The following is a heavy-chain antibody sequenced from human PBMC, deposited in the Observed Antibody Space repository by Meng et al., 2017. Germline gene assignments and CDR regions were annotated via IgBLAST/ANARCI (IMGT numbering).Heavy chain of an antibody. CDR3: ARDESYIAVAGPNGFDP. Sequence: VQLVECGAEVKKPGSSVKVSCKAAGGTFSSYAISWVRQAPGQGLEWTGVIIPIFGTANYAQKFQGRVTITADEATSTAYMELSSLRSEDTAVYYCARDESYIAVAGPNGFDPWGQGTLVTVSS. J-gene: IGHJ5*02. V-gene: IGHV1-69*01. CDR2: IIPIFGTA. D-gene: IGHD6-19*01. CDR1: GGTFSSYA.